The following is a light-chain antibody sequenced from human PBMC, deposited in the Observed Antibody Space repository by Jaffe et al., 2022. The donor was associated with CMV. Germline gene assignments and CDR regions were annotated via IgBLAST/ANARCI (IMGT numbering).Light chain of an antibody. J-gene: IGKJ2*01. Sequence: EIVLTQSPGTLSLSPGERATLSCRASQSVSSTYFAWYQQKPGQAPRLLIYAASDRVSGIPDRFSGSGSGTDFTLTISRLEPEDSAVYYCQQYGSSYTFGQGTKLDIK. CDR1: QSVSSTY. CDR2: AAS. V-gene: IGKV3-20*01. CDR3: QQYGSSYT.